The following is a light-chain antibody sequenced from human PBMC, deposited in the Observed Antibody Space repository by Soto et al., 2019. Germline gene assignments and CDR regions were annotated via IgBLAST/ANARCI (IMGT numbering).Light chain of an antibody. CDR1: QSMTTK. V-gene: IGKV3-11*01. CDR3: QHRHNWPTWT. CDR2: DAS. Sequence: EIVITQPPATMSVSPCEGDKISCRPSQSMTTKLAWYQQKPGQAPRLLIYDASNRATGIPARFSGSGSGTDFTLTISSLEPEDFAVYYCQHRHNWPTWTFGQGTKVDIK. J-gene: IGKJ1*01.